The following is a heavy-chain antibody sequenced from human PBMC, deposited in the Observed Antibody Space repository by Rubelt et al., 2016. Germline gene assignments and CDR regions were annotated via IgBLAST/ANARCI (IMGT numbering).Heavy chain of an antibody. CDR3: ARRTNSGWFDY. D-gene: IGHD6-19*01. CDR1: GGSFSGYY. V-gene: IGHV4-34*01. CDR2: IYHPGST. J-gene: IGHJ4*02. Sequence: QVQLQQWGAGLLKPSETLSITCAVYGGSFSGYYRSWIRQPPGKGLEWIGSIYHPGSTYYTPSLQRRVSMSVETSKNYYSLNRNAVTAADTALYFCARRTNSGWFDYWGQGILVIVSS.